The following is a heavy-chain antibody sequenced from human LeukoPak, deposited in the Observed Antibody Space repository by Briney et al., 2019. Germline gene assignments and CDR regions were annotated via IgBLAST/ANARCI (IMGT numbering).Heavy chain of an antibody. CDR1: GYTLTQLS. V-gene: IGHV1-24*01. CDR3: ARGPIAAAATYYYYMDV. Sequence: ASVKVSCKVSGYTLTQLSMHWVRQAPGKGLEWMGGFDPEDGETIYAQKFQGRVTITTDESTSTAYMELSSLRSEDTAVYYCARGPIAAAATYYYYMDVWGKGTTVTVSS. J-gene: IGHJ6*03. CDR2: FDPEDGET. D-gene: IGHD6-13*01.